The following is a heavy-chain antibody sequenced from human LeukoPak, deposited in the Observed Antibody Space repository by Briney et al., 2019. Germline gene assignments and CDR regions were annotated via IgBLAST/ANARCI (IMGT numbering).Heavy chain of an antibody. V-gene: IGHV3-15*01. CDR2: IKSKTDGGTT. D-gene: IGHD3-3*01. CDR1: GFTFSNAW. Sequence: GGSLRLSCAASGFTFSNAWMSGVRQAPGKGLEWVGRIKSKTDGGTTDYAAPVKGRFTISRDDSKNTLYLQMNSLKTEDTAVYYCTTAYYDFWSGYYRFDYWGQGTLVTVSS. CDR3: TTAYYDFWSGYYRFDY. J-gene: IGHJ4*02.